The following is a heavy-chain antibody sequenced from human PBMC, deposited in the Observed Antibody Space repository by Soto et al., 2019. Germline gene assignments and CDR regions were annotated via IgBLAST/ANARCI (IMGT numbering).Heavy chain of an antibody. CDR2: ISSSGSTI. J-gene: IGHJ4*02. Sequence: PGGSLRLSCAASGFTFSDYYMSWIRQAPGKGLEWVSYISSSGSTIYYADSVKGRFTISRDNAKNSLYLQMNSLRAEDTAVYYCARSLNYYDSSGYLIDYWGQGTRVTVSS. CDR3: ARSLNYYDSSGYLIDY. CDR1: GFTFSDYY. V-gene: IGHV3-11*01. D-gene: IGHD3-22*01.